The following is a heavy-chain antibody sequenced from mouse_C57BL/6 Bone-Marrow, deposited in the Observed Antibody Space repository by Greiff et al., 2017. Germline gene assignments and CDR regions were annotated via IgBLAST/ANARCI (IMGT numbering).Heavy chain of an antibody. CDR1: GFNIKDDY. CDR3: TTWCGGFAC. CDR2: IDPENGDT. V-gene: IGHV14-4*01. J-gene: IGHJ3*01. Sequence: VQLKESGAELVRPGASVKLSCTASGFNIKDDYMHWVKQRPEQGLEWIGWIDPENGDTESASKFQGKATITSDTSSNTAYLQLSSLSAEETAVYYRTTWCGGFACWGEGTLVTVSA. D-gene: IGHD1-1*02.